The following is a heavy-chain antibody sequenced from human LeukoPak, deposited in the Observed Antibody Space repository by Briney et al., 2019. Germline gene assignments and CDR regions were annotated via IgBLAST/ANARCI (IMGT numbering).Heavy chain of an antibody. CDR2: ITWNGGTI. Sequence: PGRSLRLSCAASGFTFDDYALHWVRQAPGKGLEWVSGITWNGGTIGYAGSVKGRFTISRDNAKNSLYLQMNSLRAEDTAVYYCAREQQLVDFDYWGQGTLVTVSS. CDR1: GFTFDDYA. CDR3: AREQQLVDFDY. D-gene: IGHD6-13*01. V-gene: IGHV3-9*01. J-gene: IGHJ4*02.